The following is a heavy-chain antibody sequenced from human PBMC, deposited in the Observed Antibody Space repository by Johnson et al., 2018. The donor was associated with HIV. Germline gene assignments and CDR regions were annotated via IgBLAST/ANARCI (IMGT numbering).Heavy chain of an antibody. D-gene: IGHD1-26*01. CDR3: TRDYSKGDAFDI. V-gene: IGHV3-15*01. J-gene: IGHJ3*02. CDR1: GFAFSNAW. Sequence: EQLVESGGGLVKPGGSLRLSCAASGFAFSNAWMSRVRQAPGKGLEWVGRIKSKGDGGTVDYPAPVKGRFTISRDDSKNTLHLQMSSLRTEDTAVYYCTRDYSKGDAFDIWGQGTMVTVSS. CDR2: IKSKGDGGTV.